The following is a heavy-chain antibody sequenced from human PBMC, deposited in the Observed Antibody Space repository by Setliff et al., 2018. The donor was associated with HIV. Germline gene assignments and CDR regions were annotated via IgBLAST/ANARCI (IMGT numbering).Heavy chain of an antibody. CDR3: ARAAEPSTYYDFWSGPGAYYYYMDV. J-gene: IGHJ6*03. V-gene: IGHV4-61*09. CDR1: GGSISSGSYY. Sequence: SETLSLTCTVSGGSISSGSYYWSWIRQPAGKGLEWIGHIYTSGSTNYNPSLKSRVTISVDTSKNQFSLKLCSVTAADTAVYCCARAAEPSTYYDFWSGPGAYYYYMDVWGKGTTVTVSS. D-gene: IGHD3-3*01. CDR2: IYTSGST.